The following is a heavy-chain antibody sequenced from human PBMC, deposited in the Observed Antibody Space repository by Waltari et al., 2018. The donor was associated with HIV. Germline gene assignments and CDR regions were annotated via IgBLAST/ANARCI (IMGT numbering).Heavy chain of an antibody. CDR2: IYSGGST. CDR3: ARGSPIYYDSSSY. CDR1: GFTVSSNY. D-gene: IGHD3-22*01. V-gene: IGHV3-53*01. Sequence: EVQLVESGGGLIQPGGSLRLSCAASGFTVSSNYMSWVRQAPGKGLGGVSVIYSGGSTYYADSVKGRFTISRDNSKNTLYLQMNSLRAEDTAVYYCARGSPIYYDSSSYWGQGTLVTVAS. J-gene: IGHJ4*02.